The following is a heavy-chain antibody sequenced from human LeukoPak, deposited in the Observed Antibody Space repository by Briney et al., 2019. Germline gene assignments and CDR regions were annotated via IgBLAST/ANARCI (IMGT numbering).Heavy chain of an antibody. D-gene: IGHD1-26*01. CDR1: GFTVSSNY. CDR2: IYSGGST. V-gene: IGHV3-53*01. J-gene: IGHJ6*02. Sequence: GESLRLSCAASGFTVSSNYMSWVRQAPGKGLEWVSVIYSGGSTYYADSVKGRFTISRDNSKNTLYLQMNSLRAEDTAVYYCASSAGWDYGMDVWGQGTTVTVSS. CDR3: ASSAGWDYGMDV.